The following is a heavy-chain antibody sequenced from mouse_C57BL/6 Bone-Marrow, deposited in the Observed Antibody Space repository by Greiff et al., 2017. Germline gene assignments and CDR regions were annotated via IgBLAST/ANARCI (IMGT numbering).Heavy chain of an antibody. CDR3: ARRKPCISNGYFDF. J-gene: IGHJ1*03. D-gene: IGHD1-1*01. V-gene: IGHV5-6*02. Sequence: EVNVVESGGDLVKPGGSLKLSCAASGFTFSSYGMSWVRQTPDKRLEWFATISSGGSYTYYPDSVKGRFTISRDNAKNTLYLQMSSLKSEDTAMYYCARRKPCISNGYFDFWGTGTTVTVSS. CDR2: ISSGGSYT. CDR1: GFTFSSYG.